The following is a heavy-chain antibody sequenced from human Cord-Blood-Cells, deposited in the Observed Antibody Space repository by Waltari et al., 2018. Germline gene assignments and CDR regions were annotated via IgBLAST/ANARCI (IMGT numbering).Heavy chain of an antibody. CDR2: ISSSGSTI. J-gene: IGHJ4*02. V-gene: IGHV3-48*03. D-gene: IGHD1-26*01. Sequence: EVKLVESGGGLVQPGGYLRLSWAASGFTFSSYEMNWVRQAPGKGLEWVSYISSSGSTIYYADSVKGRFTISRDNAKNSLYLQMNSLRAEDTAVYYCASSGSYFDYWGQGTLVTVSS. CDR3: ASSGSYFDY. CDR1: GFTFSSYE.